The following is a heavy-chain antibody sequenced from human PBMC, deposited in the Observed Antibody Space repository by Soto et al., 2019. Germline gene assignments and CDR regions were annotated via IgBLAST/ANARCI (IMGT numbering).Heavy chain of an antibody. D-gene: IGHD3-3*01. J-gene: IGHJ3*02. CDR1: GFTFSSYS. V-gene: IGHV3-48*01. CDR3: AWFAYDFWSGYTSVAFDI. CDR2: ISSSSSTI. Sequence: PGGSLRLSCAASGFTFSSYSMNWVRQAPGKGLEWVSYISSSSSTIYYADSVKGRFTISRDNAKNSLYLQMNSLRAEDTAVYYCAWFAYDFWSGYTSVAFDIWGQGTMVTVSS.